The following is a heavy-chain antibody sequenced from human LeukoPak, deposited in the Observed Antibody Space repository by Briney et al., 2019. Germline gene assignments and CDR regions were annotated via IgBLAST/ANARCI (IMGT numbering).Heavy chain of an antibody. J-gene: IGHJ6*02. Sequence: PGGSLRLSCAASGFTFSSYAMHWVRQAPGKGLEWVAVISYDGSNKYYADSVKGRFTISRDNSKNTLYLQMNSLRAEDTAVYYCARGLYHTYYGFWSGYSSGMDVWGQGTTVTVSS. V-gene: IGHV3-30*04. D-gene: IGHD3-3*01. CDR1: GFTFSSYA. CDR3: ARGLYHTYYGFWSGYSSGMDV. CDR2: ISYDGSNK.